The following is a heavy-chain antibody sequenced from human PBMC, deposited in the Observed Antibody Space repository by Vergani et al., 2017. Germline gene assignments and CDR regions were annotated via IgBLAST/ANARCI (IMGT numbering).Heavy chain of an antibody. D-gene: IGHD3-10*01. V-gene: IGHV4-61*02. CDR3: ARARLPYGSGTGVAFDI. CDR2: IYTSGST. J-gene: IGHJ3*02. Sequence: QVQLQESGPGLVKPSQTLSLTCTVSGGSISSGSYYLSWIRQPAGKGLEWIGRIYTSGSTNYNPSLKSRVTISVDTSKNQFSLKLSSVTAADTAVYYCARARLPYGSGTGVAFDIWGQGTMVTVSS. CDR1: GGSISSGSYY.